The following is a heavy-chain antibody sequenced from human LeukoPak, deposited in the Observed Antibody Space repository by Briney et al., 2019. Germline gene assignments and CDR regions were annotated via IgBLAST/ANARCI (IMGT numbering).Heavy chain of an antibody. V-gene: IGHV3-48*01. J-gene: IGHJ4*02. D-gene: IGHD3-9*01. CDR2: ISSSSSTI. CDR1: GFTFSSYS. CDR3: ARVPVLRYFDWLRYFDY. Sequence: GGSLRLSCAASGFTFSSYSMNWVRQAPGKGLEWVSYISSSSSTIYYADSVKGRFTISRDNAKNSLYLQMNSLRAEDTAVYYCARVPVLRYFDWLRYFDYWGQGTLVTVSS.